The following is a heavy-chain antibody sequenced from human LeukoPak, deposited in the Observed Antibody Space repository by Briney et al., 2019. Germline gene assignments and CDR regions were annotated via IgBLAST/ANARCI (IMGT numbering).Heavy chain of an antibody. CDR3: ARETPPDYGDYLFGGQYYYYGMDV. Sequence: SETLSLTCTVSGGSISSYYWSWIRQPPGKGLEWIGYIYYSGSTNYNPSLKSRVTISVDTSKNQFSLKLSSVTAADTAVYYCARETPPDYGDYLFGGQYYYYGMDVWGQGTTVTVSS. CDR2: IYYSGST. CDR1: GGSISSYY. V-gene: IGHV4-59*01. J-gene: IGHJ6*02. D-gene: IGHD4-17*01.